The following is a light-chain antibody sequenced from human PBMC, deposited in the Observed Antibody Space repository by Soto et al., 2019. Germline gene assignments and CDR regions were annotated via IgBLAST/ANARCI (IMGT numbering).Light chain of an antibody. CDR1: KLGDKY. J-gene: IGLJ2*01. V-gene: IGLV3-1*01. CDR3: QAWDSSTVV. CDR2: QNN. Sequence: SYELTQPPSVSVSPGQTASITCSGDKLGDKYACWYQQKPGQSPVLVIYQNNKRPSGIPERFSGSNSGNTATLTISGTQANCQAWDSSTVVFGGGTKLTVL.